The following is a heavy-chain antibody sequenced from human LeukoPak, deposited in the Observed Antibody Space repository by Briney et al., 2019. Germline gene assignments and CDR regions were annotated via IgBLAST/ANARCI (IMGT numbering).Heavy chain of an antibody. J-gene: IGHJ4*02. D-gene: IGHD7-27*01. CDR1: GLTFSNYN. V-gene: IGHV3-21*01. CDR2: ISSSSSYI. CDR3: AKERLTGDFDY. Sequence: GGSLRLSCAASGLTFSNYNMNWVRQAPGKGLEWVSSISSSSSYISYADSVKGRFTISRDNSKNTLYLQMNSLRAEDTAVYYCAKERLTGDFDYWGQGTLVSVSS.